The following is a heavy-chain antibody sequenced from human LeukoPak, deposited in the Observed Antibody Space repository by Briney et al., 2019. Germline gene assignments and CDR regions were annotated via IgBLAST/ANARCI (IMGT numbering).Heavy chain of an antibody. CDR3: ARRIAAAPMSRFDP. Sequence: SQTLSLTCTVSGGSISSGSYYWSWIRQPAGKGLEWIGRIYTSGSTNYNPSLKSRVTISVDTSKNQFSLKLSSVTAADTAVYYCARRIAAAPMSRFDPWGQGTLVTVSS. V-gene: IGHV4-61*02. CDR2: IYTSGST. D-gene: IGHD6-13*01. CDR1: GGSISSGSYY. J-gene: IGHJ5*02.